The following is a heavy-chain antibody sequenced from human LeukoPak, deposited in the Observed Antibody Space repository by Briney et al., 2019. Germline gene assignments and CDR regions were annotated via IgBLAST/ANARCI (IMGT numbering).Heavy chain of an antibody. CDR1: GGSIYNSIYY. J-gene: IGHJ4*02. D-gene: IGHD3-22*01. CDR2: IYYSGTS. CDR3: ASLLKSHYYDSSGYYYGIDY. V-gene: IGHV4-39*01. Sequence: SETLSLTCTVSGGSIYNSIYYWGWIRQPPGKGLEWIGSIYYSGTSYYNPSLKSRVTVSVDTSKNQFSLKLSSVTAADTAVYYCASLLKSHYYDSSGYYYGIDYWGQGTLVTVSS.